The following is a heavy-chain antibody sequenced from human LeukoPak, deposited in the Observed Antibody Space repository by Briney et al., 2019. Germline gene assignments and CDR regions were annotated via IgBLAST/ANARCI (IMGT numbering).Heavy chain of an antibody. J-gene: IGHJ4*02. CDR3: ARDGVDIAYCGGDCYPGAPIDY. D-gene: IGHD2-21*02. CDR1: GFTFSRDW. CDR2: ISDDGSIT. Sequence: PGGSLRLSCAASGFTFSRDWMHWVRQAPGKGLVWVSRISDDGSITTYADSVQGRFTISRDNAKNSLYLQMNSLRAEDTAVYYCARDGVDIAYCGGDCYPGAPIDYWGQGTLVTVSS. V-gene: IGHV3-74*03.